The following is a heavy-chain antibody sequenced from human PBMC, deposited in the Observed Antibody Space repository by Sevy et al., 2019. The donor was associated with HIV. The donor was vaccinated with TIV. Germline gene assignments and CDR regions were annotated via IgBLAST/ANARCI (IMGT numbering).Heavy chain of an antibody. D-gene: IGHD2-8*01. CDR1: GFTFSSYA. J-gene: IGHJ6*02. CDR3: ARGRKTTEEWLEELDYYYGLDV. V-gene: IGHV3-30*02. CDR2: VRNDGSNK. Sequence: GGSLRLSCAASGFTFSSYAMNWFRQAPGKGLEWVAYVRNDGSNKYYADSVRDRFTISRDSPKNTLYLQMNSLRDEDTAIYYCARGRKTTEEWLEELDYYYGLDVWGQGTTVTVSS.